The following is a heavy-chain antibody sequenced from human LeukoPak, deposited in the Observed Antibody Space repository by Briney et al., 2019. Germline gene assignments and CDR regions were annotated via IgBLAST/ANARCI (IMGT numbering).Heavy chain of an antibody. D-gene: IGHD6-13*01. Sequence: WASVKVSCKASGYTFTGYYMHWVRQAPGQGLEWMGWINPNSGGTNYAQKFQGRVTMTRDTSISTAYMELSRLRSDDTAVYYCARARYSFGAFDIWGQGTMVTVSS. CDR1: GYTFTGYY. CDR2: INPNSGGT. V-gene: IGHV1-2*02. CDR3: ARARYSFGAFDI. J-gene: IGHJ3*02.